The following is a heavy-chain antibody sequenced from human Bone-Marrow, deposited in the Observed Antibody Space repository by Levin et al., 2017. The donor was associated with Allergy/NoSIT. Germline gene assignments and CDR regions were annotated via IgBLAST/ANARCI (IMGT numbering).Heavy chain of an antibody. J-gene: IGHJ4*02. CDR1: GFTFNKQW. V-gene: IGHV3-7*03. D-gene: IGHD3-3*01. Sequence: QTGGSLRLSCEASGFTFNKQWMTWVRQAPGKGLEWVANIKEDGAEICYVDSVTGRFTISRDNARNTLYLQMKYLGVDDTAVYYCATYYGVVPALDHWGQGILVTVSS. CDR2: IKEDGAEI. CDR3: ATYYGVVPALDH.